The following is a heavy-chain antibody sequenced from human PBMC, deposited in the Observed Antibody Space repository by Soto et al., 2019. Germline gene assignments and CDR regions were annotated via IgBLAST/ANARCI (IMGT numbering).Heavy chain of an antibody. Sequence: GGSLRLSCAAPGFTFSSYGMTWVRQAPGKGLEWVSFSSATGAGTYYADSVKGRFTISRDNSKNTLYLQMTSLRADDTAVYYCAKDRRAGGNYGFYSDFWGQGALVTVSS. CDR1: GFTFSSYG. J-gene: IGHJ4*02. CDR3: AKDRRAGGNYGFYSDF. D-gene: IGHD1-7*01. CDR2: SSATGAGT. V-gene: IGHV3-23*01.